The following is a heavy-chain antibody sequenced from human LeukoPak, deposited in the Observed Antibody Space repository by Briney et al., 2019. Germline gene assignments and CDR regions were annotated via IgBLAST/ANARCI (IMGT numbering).Heavy chain of an antibody. CDR2: ISYDGSNK. V-gene: IGHV3-30*03. D-gene: IGHD2/OR15-2a*01. CDR1: GFTFSSYG. CDR3: VSFYETY. Sequence: GRSLRLSCAASGFTFSSYGMHWVRQAPGKGLEWVAVISYDGSNKYYADSVKGRFTISRDNSKNTLYLQMNSLRAEDTAVYYCVSFYETYWGRGTLVTVSS. J-gene: IGHJ4*02.